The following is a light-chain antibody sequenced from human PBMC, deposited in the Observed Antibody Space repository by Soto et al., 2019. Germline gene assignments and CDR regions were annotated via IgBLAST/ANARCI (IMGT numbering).Light chain of an antibody. CDR3: ASWDDRLGAVI. CDR1: SSNIGGTNY. Sequence: QSVLTQPPSPSGTPGQRVFISCSGSSSNIGGTNYAYWYQQLPGAAPKLLMHSNNLRPSGVPERISGSKSGTSASLAISGLRSEDEAVYYCASWDDRLGAVIFGGGTKVTVL. CDR2: SNN. V-gene: IGLV1-47*02. J-gene: IGLJ2*01.